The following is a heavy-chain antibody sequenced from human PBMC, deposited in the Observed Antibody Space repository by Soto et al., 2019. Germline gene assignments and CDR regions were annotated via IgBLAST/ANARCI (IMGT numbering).Heavy chain of an antibody. J-gene: IGHJ4*02. CDR3: ARAIGWFGELLGGYYFDY. CDR2: IYHSGST. V-gene: IGHV4-30-2*01. Sequence: QLQLQESGSGLVKPSQTLSLTCAVSGGSISSGGYSWSWIRQPPVKGLEWIGYIYHSGSTYYNPSLKSRVTISVDRSKNQFSLKLSSVTAADTAVYYCARAIGWFGELLGGYYFDYWGQGTLVTVSS. CDR1: GGSISSGGYS. D-gene: IGHD3-10*01.